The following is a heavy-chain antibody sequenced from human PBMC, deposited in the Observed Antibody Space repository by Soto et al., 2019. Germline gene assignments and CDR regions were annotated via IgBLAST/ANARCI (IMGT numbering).Heavy chain of an antibody. CDR1: GYTFTSYY. D-gene: IGHD3-22*01. V-gene: IGHV1-46*01. CDR3: ARLSSMMTSPLDY. CDR2: INPSGGST. J-gene: IGHJ4*02. Sequence: QVQLEQSGAEVKKPGASVKVSCKASGYTFTSYYMHWVRQAPGQGLEWMGKINPSGGSTGYAQKFQGRVTMTRDTSTSTVYMELSSLRSEDTAVYYCARLSSMMTSPLDYWGQGTLVTVSS.